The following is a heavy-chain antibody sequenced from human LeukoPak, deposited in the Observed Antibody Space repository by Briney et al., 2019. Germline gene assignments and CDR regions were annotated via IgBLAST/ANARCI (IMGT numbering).Heavy chain of an antibody. V-gene: IGHV1-69*04. CDR3: ARDSDFWSGYYRS. CDR1: GTFXXXA. D-gene: IGHD3-3*01. J-gene: IGHJ5*02. CDR2: IIPILGIA. Sequence: GTFXXXAISWVRQAPGQGLEWMGRIIPILGIANYAQKFQGRVTITADKSTSTAYMELSSLRSEDTAVYYCARDSDFWSGYYRSWGQGTLVTVSS.